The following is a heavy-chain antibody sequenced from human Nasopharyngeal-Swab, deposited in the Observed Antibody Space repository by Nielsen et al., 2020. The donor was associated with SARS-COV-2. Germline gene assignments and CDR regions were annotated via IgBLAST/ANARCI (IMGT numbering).Heavy chain of an antibody. CDR3: VRNEI. J-gene: IGHJ4*02. CDR1: GFTFSDYW. V-gene: IGHV3-7*03. CDR2: IKQDGTLK. Sequence: GESLKISCGGSGFTFSDYWMSWVRQSPETGLEWVANIKQDGTLKSYVDSVKGRFIISRDNAKNSLDLQMNSLRVEDTAVYYCVRNEIWGQGTLGTVS.